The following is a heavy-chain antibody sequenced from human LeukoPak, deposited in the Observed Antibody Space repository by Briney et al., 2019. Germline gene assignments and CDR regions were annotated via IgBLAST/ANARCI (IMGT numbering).Heavy chain of an antibody. D-gene: IGHD2-2*01. CDR2: ISYSGIT. CDR3: ARHNDYASLMDV. Sequence: SETLSLTCTVFGVSVTSSGYYGAWIRQPPGRGLEWIGSISYSGITYYKPSLRGRVTISGDTAKNQFSLKLSSVTAADTAVYYCARHNDYASLMDVWGQGTTVTVSS. CDR1: GVSVTSSGYY. V-gene: IGHV4-39*01. J-gene: IGHJ6*02.